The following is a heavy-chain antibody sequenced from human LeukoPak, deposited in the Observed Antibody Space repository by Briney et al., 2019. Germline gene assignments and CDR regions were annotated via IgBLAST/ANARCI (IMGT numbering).Heavy chain of an antibody. Sequence: SETLSLTCAVDGVSFSGFYWSWIRQTAGKGLEWIGEINQSGNTNYNPSLTDYNPSLKSRVSISVDTSKNQFSLKLSSVTAADTAVYYCARGVGALFQHWGQGTLVTVSS. CDR1: GVSFSGFY. CDR3: ARGVGALFQH. CDR2: INQSGNT. J-gene: IGHJ1*01. D-gene: IGHD1-26*01. V-gene: IGHV4-34*01.